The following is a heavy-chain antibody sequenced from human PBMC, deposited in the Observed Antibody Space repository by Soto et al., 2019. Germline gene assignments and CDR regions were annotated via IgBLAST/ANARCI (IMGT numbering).Heavy chain of an antibody. CDR3: ARLFFTVNWFDP. J-gene: IGHJ5*02. D-gene: IGHD3-3*01. CDR2: ISAYNDNT. CDR1: GCIFTSYG. V-gene: IGHV1-18*01. Sequence: ASGKVSCKASGCIFTSYGIIWVRQVPGQGLEWMGWISAYNDNTNYAQQFQGRVTMTTDTSTSTAYMELRSLRSDDTAVYYCARLFFTVNWFDPWGQGTLVTVSS.